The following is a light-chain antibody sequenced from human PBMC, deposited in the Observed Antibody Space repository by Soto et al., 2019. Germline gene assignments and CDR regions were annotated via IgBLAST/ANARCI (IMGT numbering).Light chain of an antibody. J-gene: IGLJ1*01. CDR1: SSDIGAFTF. Sequence: QSVLTQPASVSGSPGQSITISCTGTSSDIGAFTFVSWYQQHPGKVPKLMIFDVNRRPSGVSDRFSGSKSGNTASLTISGLQAEDEGDYYCSSYTSSCTHVFGSGTKLTVL. V-gene: IGLV2-14*03. CDR2: DVN. CDR3: SSYTSSCTHV.